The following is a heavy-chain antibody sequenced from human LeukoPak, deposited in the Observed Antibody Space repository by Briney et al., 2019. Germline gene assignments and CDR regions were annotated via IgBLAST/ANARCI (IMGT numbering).Heavy chain of an antibody. CDR3: ARLKATVSIHAYFDY. Sequence: SETLSLTCTVSGDSISTSYWTWIRQPPGKGLEWIGYIDHSGSTNYNPSLKSRVTISSDTSKNQFSLQLTSVTAADTAVYYCARLKATVSIHAYFDYWGQGTLVTVSS. V-gene: IGHV4-59*01. D-gene: IGHD4-17*01. J-gene: IGHJ4*02. CDR1: GDSISTSY. CDR2: IDHSGST.